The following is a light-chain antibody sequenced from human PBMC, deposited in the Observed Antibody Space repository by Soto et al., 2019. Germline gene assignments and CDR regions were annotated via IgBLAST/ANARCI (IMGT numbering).Light chain of an antibody. CDR2: AAS. J-gene: IGKJ2*01. CDR3: HQYNNWPHT. V-gene: IGKV3-15*01. CDR1: QSVSSN. Sequence: EIVMTQSPATLSVSPGERATLSCSASQSVSSNLAWYQQKPGQAPRLLVYAASTRATGIPARFSGSGSGTEFTLSISSLQSADFALYYCHQYNNWPHTFGQGTKLEIK.